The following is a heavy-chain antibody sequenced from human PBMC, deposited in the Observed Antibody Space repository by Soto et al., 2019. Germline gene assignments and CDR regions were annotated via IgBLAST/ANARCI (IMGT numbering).Heavy chain of an antibody. J-gene: IGHJ4*02. CDR1: GYSFTNYW. V-gene: IGHV5-51*01. CDR3: ARNSLYHSRPDY. Sequence: PGESLKISCKGSGYSFTNYWIGWVRQMPGRGLEWMGIIYPGDSDTRYSPSFQGQVTVSADKSTSTAYLHWSSLKASDTAMYYCARNSLYHSRPDYWGQGTLVTVS. CDR2: IYPGDSDT. D-gene: IGHD3-22*01.